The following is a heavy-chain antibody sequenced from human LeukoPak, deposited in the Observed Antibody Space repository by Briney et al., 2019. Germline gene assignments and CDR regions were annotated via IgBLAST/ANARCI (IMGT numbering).Heavy chain of an antibody. Sequence: GASVKVSCKASGYTFTGYYMHWVRQAPGRGLEWMGWINPNSGGTNYAQKFQGRVTMTRDTSISTAYMELSRLRSDDTAVYYCARGLMITFGGVQVDYWGQGTLVTVSS. CDR2: INPNSGGT. V-gene: IGHV1-2*02. CDR3: ARGLMITFGGVQVDY. J-gene: IGHJ4*02. CDR1: GYTFTGYY. D-gene: IGHD3-16*01.